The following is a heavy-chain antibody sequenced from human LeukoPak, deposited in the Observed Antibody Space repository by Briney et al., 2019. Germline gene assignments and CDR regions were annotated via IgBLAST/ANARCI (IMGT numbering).Heavy chain of an antibody. D-gene: IGHD1-14*01. J-gene: IGHJ3*02. Sequence: ASVKVSCKASGYTFTSYGISWVRQAPGQGREGMGWISAYNGNTNYAQKLQGRVTMTTDTSTSTAYMELRSLRSDDTAVYYCASPDESYPDAFDIWGQGTMVTVSS. V-gene: IGHV1-18*01. CDR1: GYTFTSYG. CDR3: ASPDESYPDAFDI. CDR2: ISAYNGNT.